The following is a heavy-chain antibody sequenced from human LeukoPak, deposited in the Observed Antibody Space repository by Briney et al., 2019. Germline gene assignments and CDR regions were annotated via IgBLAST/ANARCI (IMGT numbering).Heavy chain of an antibody. D-gene: IGHD4-17*01. CDR1: GFTFSSYS. J-gene: IGHJ4*02. CDR3: ARENGDYFDY. V-gene: IGHV3-48*04. Sequence: GGSLRLSCAASGFTFSSYSMNWVRQAPGKGLEWVSYISSSSSTIYYADSVEGRFTISRDNAKNSLYLQMNSLRAEDTAVYYCARENGDYFDYWGQGTLVTVSS. CDR2: ISSSSSTI.